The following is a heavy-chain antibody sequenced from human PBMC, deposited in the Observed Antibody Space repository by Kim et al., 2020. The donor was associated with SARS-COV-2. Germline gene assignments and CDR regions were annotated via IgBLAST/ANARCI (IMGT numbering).Heavy chain of an antibody. CDR1: GFTLSSHL. CDR2: IDGSDGTT. J-gene: IGHJ4*02. Sequence: GGSLRLSCAASGFTLSSHLMHWVRQAPGKGLEWVSSIDGSDGTTYYVDSVKGRFTISRDNSKNTLYLQMNSLRADDTAVYYCMKGGWGWIWDHWGQGT. D-gene: IGHD2-2*03. V-gene: IGHV3-23*01. CDR3: MKGGWGWIWDH.